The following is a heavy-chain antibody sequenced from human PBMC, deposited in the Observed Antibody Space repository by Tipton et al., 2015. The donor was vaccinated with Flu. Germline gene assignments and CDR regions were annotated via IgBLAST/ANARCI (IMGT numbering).Heavy chain of an antibody. CDR1: GYTFTNYG. D-gene: IGHD2-2*01. J-gene: IGHJ5*02. Sequence: QVQLVQSGAEVKKPGASVKVSCKASGYTFTNYGIGWVRQAPGQGLEWMGWISAYNGNTKYAQKIQGRVTLTTDTSTSTAYMELRSLRSDDTAVYFCARDCTTTSCYLTSWGQGTLVTVSS. CDR2: ISAYNGNT. CDR3: ARDCTTTSCYLTS. V-gene: IGHV1-18*01.